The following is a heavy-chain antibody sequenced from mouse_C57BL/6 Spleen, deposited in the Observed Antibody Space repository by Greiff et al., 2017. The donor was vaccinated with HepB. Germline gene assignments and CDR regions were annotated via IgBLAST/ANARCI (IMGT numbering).Heavy chain of an antibody. CDR2: ISSGGDYI. CDR1: GFTFSSFA. V-gene: IGHV5-9-1*02. D-gene: IGHD1-1*01. Sequence: EVKLMESGEGLVKPGGSLKLSCAASGFTFSSFAMSWVRQTPEKRLEWVAYISSGGDYIYYADTVKGRFTISRDNARNTLYLQMSSLKSEDTAMYYCTREAYYYGSSSAWFAYWGQGTLVTVSA. J-gene: IGHJ3*01. CDR3: TREAYYYGSSSAWFAY.